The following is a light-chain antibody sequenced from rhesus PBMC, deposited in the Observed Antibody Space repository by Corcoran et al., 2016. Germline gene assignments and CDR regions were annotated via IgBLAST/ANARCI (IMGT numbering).Light chain of an antibody. CDR2: RAS. CDR1: QGISNW. Sequence: DIQMTQSPSSLSASVGDRVTITCRASQGISNWLAWYQQKPGKAPKLLIDRASNLETGVPSRFSGSGSGTDFTLTISNLQPEDIATYYCQQHDNSPLTVGGGTKVEIK. CDR3: QQHDNSPLT. V-gene: IGKV1-69*01. J-gene: IGKJ4*01.